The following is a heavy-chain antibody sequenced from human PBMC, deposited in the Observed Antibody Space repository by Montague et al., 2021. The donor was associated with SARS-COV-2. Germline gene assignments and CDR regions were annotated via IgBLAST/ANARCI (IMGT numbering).Heavy chain of an antibody. CDR2: ISDIGST. D-gene: IGHD2-15*01. J-gene: IGHJ3*02. Sequence: SETLSLTCAVYGGSFNGYYWNWIRQSPGKGLEWIGEISDIGSTTYNPSLESRLTTSVDRSKNQFSLRLTSVTAADTAVYYCVRERECSGGSCYGPDDDAFDIWGQGTMVTVSS. V-gene: IGHV4-34*01. CDR1: GGSFNGYY. CDR3: VRERECSGGSCYGPDDDAFDI.